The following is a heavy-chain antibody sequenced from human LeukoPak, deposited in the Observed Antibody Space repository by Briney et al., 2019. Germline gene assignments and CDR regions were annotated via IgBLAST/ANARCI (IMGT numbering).Heavy chain of an antibody. D-gene: IGHD1-20*01. Sequence: GGSLRLSCAASGFTFSSYAMSWVRQAPGKGLEWVSTIGGGGESTYYADSVKGRFTISRDNSKNTVYLQMNSLRAEDAAVYYCAKVLSGSQDYWGQGNPGHRLL. CDR1: GFTFSSYA. CDR3: AKVLSGSQDY. V-gene: IGHV3-23*01. J-gene: IGHJ4*02. CDR2: IGGGGEST.